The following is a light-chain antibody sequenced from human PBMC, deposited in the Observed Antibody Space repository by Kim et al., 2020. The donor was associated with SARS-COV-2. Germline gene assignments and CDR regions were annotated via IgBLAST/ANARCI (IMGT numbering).Light chain of an antibody. CDR3: QKYYSDPS. Sequence: SASVGDRVTITCRASQDISNYLAWYQQKPGKVPKLLIYAASTLQSGVPSRFGGTGSGTDITLTISSLQPEDVATYYCQKYYSDPSFGQGTKVDIK. CDR1: QDISNY. V-gene: IGKV1-27*01. J-gene: IGKJ1*01. CDR2: AAS.